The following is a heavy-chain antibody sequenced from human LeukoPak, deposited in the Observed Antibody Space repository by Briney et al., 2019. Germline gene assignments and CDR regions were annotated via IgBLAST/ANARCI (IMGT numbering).Heavy chain of an antibody. Sequence: GGSLRLSCAASGFTFSSFSMNWVRQAPGKGLEWVSSISSSSSYIYYADSVKGRFTISRHNAKNSLYLQMNSLRAEDTAVYYCARAYSGTYGLGYYYMDVWGKGTTVTISS. CDR1: GFTFSSFS. V-gene: IGHV3-21*01. CDR2: ISSSSSYI. CDR3: ARAYSGTYGLGYYYMDV. J-gene: IGHJ6*03. D-gene: IGHD1-26*01.